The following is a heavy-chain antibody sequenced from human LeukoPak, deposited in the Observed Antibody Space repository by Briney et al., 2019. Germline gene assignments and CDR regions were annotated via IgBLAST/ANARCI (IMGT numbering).Heavy chain of an antibody. D-gene: IGHD2-15*01. CDR3: ARYYPVVGGFDI. V-gene: IGHV1-2*02. J-gene: IGHJ3*02. CDR2: INPNSGGT. Sequence: ASVKVSCKASGYTFTGYYMHWVRQAPGQGLEWMGWINPNSGGTNYAQKFQGRVTMTRDTSISTAYMELSRLRSDDTAVYYCARYYPVVGGFDIWGQGTMVTVSS. CDR1: GYTFTGYY.